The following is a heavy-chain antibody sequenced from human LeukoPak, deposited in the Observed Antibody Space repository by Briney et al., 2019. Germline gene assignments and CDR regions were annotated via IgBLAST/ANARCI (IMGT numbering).Heavy chain of an antibody. CDR2: ISSNSRYI. CDR3: ARGNHGSFVY. Sequence: GGSLRLSCAASGFSFSTWCINWVRQAPGKGLEWVSSISSNSRYIYYADSVKGRFTISRDNAENSLFLQMNSLRAEDTCVYYCARGNHGSFVYWGQGTLVTVSS. D-gene: IGHD5-24*01. J-gene: IGHJ4*02. V-gene: IGHV3-21*01. CDR1: GFSFSTWC.